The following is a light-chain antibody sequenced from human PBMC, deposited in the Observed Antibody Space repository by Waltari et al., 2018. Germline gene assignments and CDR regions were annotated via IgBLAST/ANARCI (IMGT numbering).Light chain of an antibody. CDR3: QQYGTSPSIT. Sequence: EIVLTQSPGTLSLSPGERATLSYRASQSVSSSYLAWYQQKPGQAPRLLIYGASSRATGIPDRFSCSGSGTDFTLTISRLEPEDFAVYYCQQYGTSPSITFGQGTRLEIK. CDR2: GAS. J-gene: IGKJ5*01. CDR1: QSVSSSY. V-gene: IGKV3-20*01.